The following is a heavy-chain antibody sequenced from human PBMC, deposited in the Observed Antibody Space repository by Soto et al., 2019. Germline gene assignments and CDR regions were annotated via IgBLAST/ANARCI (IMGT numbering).Heavy chain of an antibody. V-gene: IGHV1-2*04. CDR2: INPNSGGT. D-gene: IGHD5-18*01. Sequence: EASVKVSCKASGYTFTGYYMHWVRQAPGQGLEWMGWINPNSGGTNYAQKFQGWVTMTRDTSISTAYMELSRLRSDDTAVYYCARGPDTAMVIAPGYYGMDVWGQGTTVTVSS. J-gene: IGHJ6*02. CDR3: ARGPDTAMVIAPGYYGMDV. CDR1: GYTFTGYY.